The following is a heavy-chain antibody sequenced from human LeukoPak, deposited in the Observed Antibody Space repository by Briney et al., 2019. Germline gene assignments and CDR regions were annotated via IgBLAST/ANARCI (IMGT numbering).Heavy chain of an antibody. CDR1: GYTFTGYY. CDR2: INPQSGGT. Sequence: GASVKVSCKPSGYTFTGYYIQWVRQAPGQGLEWMGWINPQSGGTNYAQKFQGRVTMTRDTSISTAHMELSRLRSEDTAVYYCAKEGCSSTSCYHYYYYMDVWGKGTTVTISS. V-gene: IGHV1-2*02. D-gene: IGHD2-2*01. J-gene: IGHJ6*03. CDR3: AKEGCSSTSCYHYYYYMDV.